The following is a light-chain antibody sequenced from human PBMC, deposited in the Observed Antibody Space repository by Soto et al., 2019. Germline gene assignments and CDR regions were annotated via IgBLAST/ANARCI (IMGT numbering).Light chain of an antibody. Sequence: QSALTQPASVSGPPGQSITISCTGTSSDVGGYNYVSWFQYHPGKAPKLMIYDVGNRPSGVSDRFSGSKSGNTASLTISGLQAEDEADYYCSSYRSTSIPYVFGAGTRSPS. CDR3: SSYRSTSIPYV. V-gene: IGLV2-14*03. CDR2: DVG. CDR1: SSDVGGYNY. J-gene: IGLJ1*01.